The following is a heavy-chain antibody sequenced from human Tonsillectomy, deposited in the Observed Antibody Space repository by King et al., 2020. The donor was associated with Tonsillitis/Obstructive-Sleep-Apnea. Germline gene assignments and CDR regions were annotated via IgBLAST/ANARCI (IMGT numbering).Heavy chain of an antibody. CDR1: GGSFSGYY. CDR2: INHSGST. V-gene: IGHV4-34*01. J-gene: IGHJ6*03. Sequence: VQLPQWGAGLLKPSETLSLTCAVYGGSFSGYYWSWIRQPPGKGLEWIGEINHSGSTNYNPSLKSRVTISVDTSKNQFSLKLSSVTAADTAVYYCAAYYDFWSGYYFMDVWGKGTTVTVSS. D-gene: IGHD3-3*01. CDR3: AAYYDFWSGYYFMDV.